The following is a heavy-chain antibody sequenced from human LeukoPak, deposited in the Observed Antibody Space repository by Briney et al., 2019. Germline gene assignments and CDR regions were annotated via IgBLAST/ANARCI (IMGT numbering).Heavy chain of an antibody. CDR2: IYYSGNT. CDR3: ARRMVRGGSLDH. J-gene: IGHJ4*02. D-gene: IGHD3-10*01. CDR1: GGSISTSNYY. Sequence: SETLSLTCTVSGGSISTSNYYWDWIRQPPGKGLEWIASIYYSGNTYYNPSLKSRVAISLDMSKNQFSLSLSSVAATDTGVYYCARRMVRGGSLDHRGKGTLVTVSS. V-gene: IGHV4-39*01.